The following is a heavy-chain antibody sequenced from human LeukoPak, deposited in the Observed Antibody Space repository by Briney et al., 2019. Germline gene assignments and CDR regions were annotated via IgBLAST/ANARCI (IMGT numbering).Heavy chain of an antibody. Sequence: SETLSLTCAVYGGSFSSYYWSWIRQSPGKGLEWIGEINHSGTTKYNPSLKSRVTISVDTPQNQFSLRLSSVTAADTAVYYCARADSHSYHYYGSGSPGGWFDPWGQGTLVTVSS. D-gene: IGHD3-10*01. J-gene: IGHJ5*02. V-gene: IGHV4-34*01. CDR2: INHSGTT. CDR3: ARADSHSYHYYGSGSPGGWFDP. CDR1: GGSFSSYY.